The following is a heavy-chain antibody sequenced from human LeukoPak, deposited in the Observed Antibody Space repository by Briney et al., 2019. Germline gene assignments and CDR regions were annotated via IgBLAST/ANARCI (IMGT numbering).Heavy chain of an antibody. Sequence: GASVKVSCKASGYTFTGYYMHWVRQAPGQGLEWMGWINPNSGGTNYARKFQGRVTMTRDTSISTAYMELSRLRSDDTAVYYCARVPITMVRGVYFDYWGQGTLVTVSS. J-gene: IGHJ4*02. CDR1: GYTFTGYY. V-gene: IGHV1-2*02. D-gene: IGHD3-10*01. CDR3: ARVPITMVRGVYFDY. CDR2: INPNSGGT.